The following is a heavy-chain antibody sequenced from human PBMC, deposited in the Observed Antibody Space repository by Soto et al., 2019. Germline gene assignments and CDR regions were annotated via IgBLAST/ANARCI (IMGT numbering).Heavy chain of an antibody. Sequence: QVQLQESGPGLVKPSQTLSLTCTVSGGSISSGGYYWCWIRQHPGKGLEWIGYIYYSGSTYYNPSLKSRVTISVDTSKNQFSLKLSSVTAADTAVYYCARGIVVVVAADDYYYYGMDVWGQGTTVTVSS. CDR2: IYYSGST. CDR1: GGSISSGGYY. V-gene: IGHV4-31*03. D-gene: IGHD2-15*01. CDR3: ARGIVVVVAADDYYYYGMDV. J-gene: IGHJ6*02.